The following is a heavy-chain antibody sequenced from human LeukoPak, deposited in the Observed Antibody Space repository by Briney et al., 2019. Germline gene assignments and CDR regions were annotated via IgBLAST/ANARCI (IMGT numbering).Heavy chain of an antibody. V-gene: IGHV3-11*04. J-gene: IGHJ4*02. Sequence: GGSLRLSCAASGFTFSDYYMSWIRQAPGKGLEWVSYISTSGTTIYYADSVKGRFTISRDNAKNSLYLQMNSLRAEDTAVYYCAREPTYCSGGSCYFDYWGQGTLVTVSS. CDR2: ISTSGTTI. CDR1: GFTFSDYY. D-gene: IGHD2-15*01. CDR3: AREPTYCSGGSCYFDY.